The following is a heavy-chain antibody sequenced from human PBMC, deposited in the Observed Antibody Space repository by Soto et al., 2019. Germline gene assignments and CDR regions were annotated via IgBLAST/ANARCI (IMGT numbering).Heavy chain of an antibody. V-gene: IGHV3-33*01. CDR1: GFTFSTYG. CDR3: GRDEGGGMYGSAGY. D-gene: IGHD3-10*01. J-gene: IGHJ4*02. CDR2: IWYDGSNK. Sequence: QVQLVESGGGVVQPGRSLRLSCAASGFTFSTYGMHWVRQAPGKGLEWVAVIWYDGSNKYFADSVKGRFTISRDNSKNTLYLQMNSLTAEDTAVYYCGRDEGGGMYGSAGYWGQGTLVTVSS.